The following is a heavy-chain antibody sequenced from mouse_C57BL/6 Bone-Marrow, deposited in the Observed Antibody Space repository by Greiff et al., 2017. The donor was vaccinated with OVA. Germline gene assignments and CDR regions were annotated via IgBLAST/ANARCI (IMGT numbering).Heavy chain of an antibody. CDR2: ISSSGST. J-gene: IGHJ4*01. CDR3: ARGVLRSLYAMDY. Sequence: DVQLVESGPGLAKPSQTLSLTCSVTGYSITSDYWNWIRKFPGNKLEYMGYISSSGSTYYNPSLNSRISITRDTSTNQYYLQLNSMTTDDTVTDYCARGVLRSLYAMDYWGQGTSVTVSS. CDR1: GYSITSDY. V-gene: IGHV3-8*01. D-gene: IGHD1-1*01.